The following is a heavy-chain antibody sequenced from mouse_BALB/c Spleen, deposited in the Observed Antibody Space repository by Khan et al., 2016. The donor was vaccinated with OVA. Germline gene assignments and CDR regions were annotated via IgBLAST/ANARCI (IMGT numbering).Heavy chain of an antibody. CDR2: INTYTGEA. CDR1: GHTFTKYG. J-gene: IGHJ4*01. CDR3: ARPPYLYYVKEN. V-gene: IGHV9-3-1*01. Sequence: QIQLVQSGPELKKPGETVKISCKASGHTFTKYGMNWVKQAPGKGLKWMGWINTYTGEATYADDFNGRFAFSLETSASPSYLQINNLTNEDTATFFGARPPYLYYVKENWGQGTSVTVSS.